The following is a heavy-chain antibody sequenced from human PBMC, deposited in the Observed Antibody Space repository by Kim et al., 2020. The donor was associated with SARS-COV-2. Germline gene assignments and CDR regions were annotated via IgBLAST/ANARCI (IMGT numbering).Heavy chain of an antibody. CDR2: IYYSGST. V-gene: IGHV4-59*01. D-gene: IGHD3-22*01. CDR1: GGSISSYY. Sequence: SETLSLTCTVSGGSISSYYWSWIRQPPGKGLEWIGYIYYSGSTNYNPSLESRVTISVDTSKNQISLQLSSVTAADTAVYYCARTNYYDSSGYYTGAFDI. CDR3: ARTNYYDSSGYYTGAFDI. J-gene: IGHJ3*02.